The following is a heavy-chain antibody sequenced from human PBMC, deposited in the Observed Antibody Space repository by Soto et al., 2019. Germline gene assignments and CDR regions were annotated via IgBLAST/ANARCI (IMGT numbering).Heavy chain of an antibody. J-gene: IGHJ6*02. CDR1: GYTFTGYY. D-gene: IGHD1-26*01. V-gene: IGHV1-2*02. CDR2: INPNSGDT. Sequence: ASVRVSCKASGYTFTGYYVHWVRQAPGQGLEWMGWINPNSGDTYLAQRFQGRVTMNRDTSIGTAYMELRGLTSDDTAEYYCAKGGAIVAAGTRVYLYNAMDVWGQGTTVTVSS. CDR3: AKGGAIVAAGTRVYLYNAMDV.